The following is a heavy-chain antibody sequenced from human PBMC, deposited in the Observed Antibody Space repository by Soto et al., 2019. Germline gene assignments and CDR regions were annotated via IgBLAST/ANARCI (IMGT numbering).Heavy chain of an antibody. V-gene: IGHV3-30*18. Sequence: QVQLVESGGGVVQPGRSLRLSCAASGFTFSSYGMHWVRQAPGKGLEWVAVISYDGSNKYYADSVKGRFTISRDNSKNTLYLQMNSLRAEDTAVYYCAKDRERLSFRPTFYYYYYMDVWGKGTTVTVSS. CDR1: GFTFSSYG. CDR2: ISYDGSNK. J-gene: IGHJ6*03. CDR3: AKDRERLSFRPTFYYYYYMDV.